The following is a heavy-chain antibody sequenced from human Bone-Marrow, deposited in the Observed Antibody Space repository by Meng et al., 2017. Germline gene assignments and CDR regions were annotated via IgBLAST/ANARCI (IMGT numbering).Heavy chain of an antibody. V-gene: IGHV4-39*01. CDR3: ARSTSSSWYAGWFDP. CDR1: GGSISSSSYY. D-gene: IGHD6-13*01. CDR2: IYYSGST. Sequence: QLQLQESGPGLVKPSETLSLTCHVSGGSISSSSYYWGWIRQPPGKGLEWIGSIYYSGSTYYNPSLKSRVTISVDTSKNQFSLKLSSVTAADTAVYYCARSTSSSWYAGWFDPWGQGTLVTVSS. J-gene: IGHJ5*02.